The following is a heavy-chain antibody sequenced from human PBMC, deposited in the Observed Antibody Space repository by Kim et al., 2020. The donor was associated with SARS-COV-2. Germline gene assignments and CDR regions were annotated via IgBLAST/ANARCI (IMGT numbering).Heavy chain of an antibody. CDR3: ARAPGGYYYGGLDY. D-gene: IGHD3-22*01. Sequence: GGSLRLSCAVSGFTVSTNYMTWVRQAPGKGLEWVSVIYSGGSTYYADSVKGRFTISRDNSKNTLYLQINSLRAEDTAVYYCARAPGGYYYGGLDYWGQGTLVTVSS. CDR2: IYSGGST. V-gene: IGHV3-66*01. CDR1: GFTVSTNY. J-gene: IGHJ4*02.